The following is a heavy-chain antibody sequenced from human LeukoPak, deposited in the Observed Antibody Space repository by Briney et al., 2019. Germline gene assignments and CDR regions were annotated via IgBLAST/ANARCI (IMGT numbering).Heavy chain of an antibody. CDR1: GFTFGIYA. D-gene: IGHD3-10*01. CDR2: ISDGGGIT. CDR3: AKSRGSGSSMARGVNFDY. V-gene: IGHV3-23*01. Sequence: GGSLRLSCAASGFTFGIYAMSWVRQAPGKGLEWVSTISDGGGITYYADSVKGRYTISRDNSKNTLFLQMSSLRAEDTAVYYCAKSRGSGSSMARGVNFDYWGQGTLVTVSS. J-gene: IGHJ4*02.